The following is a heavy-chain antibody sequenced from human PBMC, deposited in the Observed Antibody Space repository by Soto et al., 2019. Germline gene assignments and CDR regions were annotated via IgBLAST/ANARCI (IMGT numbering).Heavy chain of an antibody. J-gene: IGHJ4*02. V-gene: IGHV1-24*01. CDR2: FDPEDGET. CDR3: ATDLSVTATRVY. D-gene: IGHD2-21*02. Sequence: ASVKVSCKVSGYTLTELSMHWVRQAPGKGLEWMGGFDPEDGETIYAQKFQGRVTMTEDTPTDTAYMELSSLRSEDTAVYYCATDLSVTATRVYWGQGTLVTVSS. CDR1: GYTLTELS.